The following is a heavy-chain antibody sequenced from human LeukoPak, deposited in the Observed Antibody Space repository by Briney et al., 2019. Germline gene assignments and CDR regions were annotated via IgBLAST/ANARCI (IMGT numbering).Heavy chain of an antibody. CDR3: ASRISDSSGYFDY. J-gene: IGHJ4*02. Sequence: PSETLSLTCTVSGGSISSSRYYWGWIRQPPGKGLEWIGHIYYTGSTYYNPSLKSRLTISADTSKNHFSLKLSSVTAADTAVYYCASRISDSSGYFDYWGQGTLVPVSS. D-gene: IGHD3-22*01. CDR1: GGSISSSRYY. V-gene: IGHV4-39*02. CDR2: IYYTGST.